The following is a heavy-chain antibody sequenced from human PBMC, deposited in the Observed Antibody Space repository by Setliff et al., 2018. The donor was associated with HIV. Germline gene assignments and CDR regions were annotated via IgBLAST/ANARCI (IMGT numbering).Heavy chain of an antibody. Sequence: GESLKISCAASGFTVSTYYMSWVRQAPGKGLEWVSTIYSDGSTYHADSVNGRFTLSRDISENALYLQIDSLRPEDTAVYYCARLRLYNSALNYWGQGTLVTVSS. CDR2: IYSDGST. CDR1: GFTVSTYY. D-gene: IGHD3-10*01. V-gene: IGHV3-66*02. J-gene: IGHJ4*02. CDR3: ARLRLYNSALNY.